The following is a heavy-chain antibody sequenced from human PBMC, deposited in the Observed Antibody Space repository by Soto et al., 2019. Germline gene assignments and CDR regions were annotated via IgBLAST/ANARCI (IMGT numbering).Heavy chain of an antibody. V-gene: IGHV3-23*01. D-gene: IGHD6-13*01. CDR1: GFTFSSYA. J-gene: IGHJ6*02. CDR2: IIGSAGST. CDR3: AKKFRTPMITAAGTDYDYGKDV. Sequence: EVQLLESGGGWVQPGGSLRLSCAASGFTFSSYAISWVRQAPGKGLEWVSAIIGSAGSTYYADSEKGRFTISRENSKNTPYLQLNSLRAEDTAVYYCAKKFRTPMITAAGTDYDYGKDVWGQATTVTVSS.